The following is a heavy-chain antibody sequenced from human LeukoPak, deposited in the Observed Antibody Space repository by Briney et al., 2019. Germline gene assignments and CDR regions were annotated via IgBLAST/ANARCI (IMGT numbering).Heavy chain of an antibody. Sequence: ASVKVSCKASGYTFTGYYMHWVRQAPGQGLEWMGWISAYNGNTNYAQKLQGRVTMTTDTSTSTAYMELRSLRSDDTAVYYCAREGSGSYSYWGQGTLVTVSS. D-gene: IGHD1-26*01. V-gene: IGHV1-18*04. CDR3: AREGSGSYSY. J-gene: IGHJ4*02. CDR2: ISAYNGNT. CDR1: GYTFTGYY.